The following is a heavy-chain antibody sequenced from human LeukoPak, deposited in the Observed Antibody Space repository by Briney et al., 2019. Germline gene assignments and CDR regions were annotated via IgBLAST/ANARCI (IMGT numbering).Heavy chain of an antibody. CDR2: IYYSGST. V-gene: IGHV4-39*01. J-gene: IGHJ4*02. Sequence: SETLSLTCTVSGGSISSSSYYWGWIRQPPGKGPEWIGSIYYSGSTYYNPSLKSRVTISVDTSKNQFSLKLSSVTAADTAVYYCARAPPTEVRGDYILDYWGQGTLVTVSS. CDR1: GGSISSSSYY. D-gene: IGHD4-17*01. CDR3: ARAPPTEVRGDYILDY.